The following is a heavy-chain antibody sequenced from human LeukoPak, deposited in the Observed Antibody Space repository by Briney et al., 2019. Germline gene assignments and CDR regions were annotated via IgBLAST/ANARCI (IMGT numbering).Heavy chain of an antibody. CDR3: AREGYSRSWLDP. D-gene: IGHD5-18*01. Sequence: ASVKVSCKASGSTFTGYYMHWVRQAPGQRPEWMGWINPNSGGTNYAQKFQGRVTMTRDTSISTAYMELSRLRSDDTAVYYCAREGYSRSWLDPWGQGTLVTVSS. CDR1: GSTFTGYY. J-gene: IGHJ5*02. CDR2: INPNSGGT. V-gene: IGHV1-2*02.